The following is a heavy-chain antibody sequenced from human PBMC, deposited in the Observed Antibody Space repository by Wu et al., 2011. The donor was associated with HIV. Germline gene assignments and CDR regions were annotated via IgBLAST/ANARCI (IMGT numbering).Heavy chain of an antibody. Sequence: QVQLVQSGAEVKKPGASVKVSCKASGYTFTTYGISWVRLAPGQGLEWMGRIIPMFNTANYAQNFQSRLTLTADKSTSTAYMELSSLRSEDTAVYYCATDPTIVGEGWGQGTRVTVSS. V-gene: IGHV1-69*06. CDR2: IIPMFNTA. J-gene: IGHJ1*01. D-gene: IGHD2/OR15-2a*01. CDR3: ATDPTIVGEG. CDR1: GYTFTTYG.